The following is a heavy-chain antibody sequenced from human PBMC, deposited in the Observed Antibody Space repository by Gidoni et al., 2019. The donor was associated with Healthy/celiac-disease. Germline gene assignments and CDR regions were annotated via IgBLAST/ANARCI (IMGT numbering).Heavy chain of an antibody. CDR2: ISYDGSNK. Sequence: QVQLVESGGGVVQPGRSLRLSCAASGFTFSSYGMHWVRQAPGKGLEWVAVISYDGSNKYYADSVKGRFTISRDNSKNTLYLQMNSLRAEDTAVYYCAKDATYYDFWSGYSNLYYYYYMDVWGKGTTVTVSS. J-gene: IGHJ6*03. CDR1: GFTFSSYG. CDR3: AKDATYYDFWSGYSNLYYYYYMDV. V-gene: IGHV3-30*18. D-gene: IGHD3-3*01.